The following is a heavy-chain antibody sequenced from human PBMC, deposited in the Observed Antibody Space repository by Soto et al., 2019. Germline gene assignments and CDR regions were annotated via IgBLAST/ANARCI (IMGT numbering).Heavy chain of an antibody. V-gene: IGHV4-31*03. CDR1: GGSISSGCYY. CDR2: IYYSGST. D-gene: IGHD5-12*01. J-gene: IGHJ4*02. Sequence: SETLSLTCTVSGGSISSGCYYWIWIRQQPGKGLEWVGYIYYSGSTYYNPALKSRVTISVDTSKNQFSLKLSSVTAADTAVYYCASIPPKGPTNWGQGTLVTVS. CDR3: ASIPPKGPTN.